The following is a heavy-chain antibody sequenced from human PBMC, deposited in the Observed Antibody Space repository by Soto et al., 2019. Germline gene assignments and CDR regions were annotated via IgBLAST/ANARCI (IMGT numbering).Heavy chain of an antibody. CDR3: ARGRYGDY. CDR1: GYTFTSYG. J-gene: IGHJ4*02. Sequence: QVHLVQSGAEVKKPGPSVKVSCKGSGYTFTSYGITWVRQAPGQGLEWMGWISAHNGNTNYAQKFQGRVTVTRDTSTSTAYMELRSLRSDDTAVYYCARGRYGDYWGQGALVTVSS. D-gene: IGHD1-1*01. V-gene: IGHV1-18*01. CDR2: ISAHNGNT.